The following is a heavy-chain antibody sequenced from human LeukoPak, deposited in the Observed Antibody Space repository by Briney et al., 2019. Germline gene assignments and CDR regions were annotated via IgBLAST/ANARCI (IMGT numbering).Heavy chain of an antibody. D-gene: IGHD4-23*01. CDR1: GYTFTGYY. CDR3: ARDRTMVVNLGLDY. V-gene: IGHV1-2*06. CDR2: INPNSGGT. Sequence: GASVKVSCKASGYTFTGYYMHWVRQAPGQGLEWMGRINPNSGGTNYAQKFQGRVTMTTDTSTSTAYMELRSLRSDDTAVYYCARDRTMVVNLGLDYWGQGTLVTVSS. J-gene: IGHJ4*02.